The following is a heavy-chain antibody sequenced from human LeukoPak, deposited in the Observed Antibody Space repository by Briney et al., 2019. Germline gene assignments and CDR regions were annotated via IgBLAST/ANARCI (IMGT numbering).Heavy chain of an antibody. Sequence: GASVKVSCKASGYTLTSYGISWVRQAPGQGLEWMGIINPSGGSTSYAQKFQGRVTMTRDMSTSTVYMELSSLRSEDTAVYYCAREGDYYDSSGYYRYWGQGTLVTVSS. CDR3: AREGDYYDSSGYYRY. J-gene: IGHJ4*02. D-gene: IGHD3-22*01. CDR1: GYTLTSYG. CDR2: INPSGGST. V-gene: IGHV1-46*01.